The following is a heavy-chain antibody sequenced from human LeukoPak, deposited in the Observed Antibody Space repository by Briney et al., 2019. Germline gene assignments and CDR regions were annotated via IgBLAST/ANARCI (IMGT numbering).Heavy chain of an antibody. Sequence: GASVNVSCKASVYTCTIYYMHWVRQATGHGLDWIGIINPSGGGTSYAQKFQGRVTMTRDTSTSTVYMELSSLRSEDTAVYYCARDIHEEGWELLDYWGQGTLVTVSS. CDR2: INPSGGGT. CDR1: VYTCTIYY. J-gene: IGHJ4*02. D-gene: IGHD1-26*01. CDR3: ARDIHEEGWELLDY. V-gene: IGHV1-46*01.